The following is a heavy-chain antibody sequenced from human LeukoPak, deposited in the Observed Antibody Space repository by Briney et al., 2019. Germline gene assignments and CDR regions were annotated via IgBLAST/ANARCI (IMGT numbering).Heavy chain of an antibody. CDR2: INPNSGGT. CDR3: ARWGSGYLTYYFDY. CDR1: GYTFTGYY. D-gene: IGHD3-22*01. V-gene: IGHV1-2*02. Sequence: GASVKVSCKASGYTFTGYYMHWVRQAPGQGLEWMGWINPNSGGTNYAQKFQGRVTMTRDTSISTAYMELSRLRSDDTAVCYCARWGSGYLTYYFDYWGQGTLVTASS. J-gene: IGHJ4*02.